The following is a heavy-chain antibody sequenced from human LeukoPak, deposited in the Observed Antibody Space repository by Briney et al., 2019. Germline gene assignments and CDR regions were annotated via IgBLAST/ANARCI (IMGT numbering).Heavy chain of an antibody. D-gene: IGHD3-10*01. V-gene: IGHV4-34*01. Sequence: NPSETLSLTCAVYGGSFSGYYWSWIRQPPGKGLEWIGEIHHSGSTNYNPSLKSRVTISVGTSKNQFTLKLSSVTAADTAVYYCVRGRNTMVRGAIGAETRYYYHYYMDVWGKGTTVTVSS. J-gene: IGHJ6*03. CDR2: IHHSGST. CDR1: GGSFSGYY. CDR3: VRGRNTMVRGAIGAETRYYYHYYMDV.